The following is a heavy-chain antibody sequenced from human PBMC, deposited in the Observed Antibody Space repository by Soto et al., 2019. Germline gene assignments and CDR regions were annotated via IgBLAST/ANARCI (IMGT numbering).Heavy chain of an antibody. CDR2: IIVGAGNT. CDR3: TRIFQNSGYYF. CDR1: GYSFTAHA. D-gene: IGHD3-22*01. Sequence: QVQLVQSGAEEKPPGASVKLSCKASGYSFTAHAIHWVRQAPGQSLEWMGWIIVGAGNTKYSQRFQDRLTITKDTSASTAYMELSGLRSEDTAVYYCTRIFQNSGYYFRGQGTLVTVSS. J-gene: IGHJ4*02. V-gene: IGHV1-3*05.